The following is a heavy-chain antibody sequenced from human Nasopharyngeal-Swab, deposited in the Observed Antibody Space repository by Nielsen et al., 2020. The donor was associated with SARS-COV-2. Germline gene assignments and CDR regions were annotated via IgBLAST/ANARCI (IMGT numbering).Heavy chain of an antibody. D-gene: IGHD3-22*01. CDR3: ARSHGYYFDSSNFHPGD. V-gene: IGHV1-69*13. J-gene: IGHJ1*01. CDR1: GDTFTKYT. CDR2: VIPMSRTA. Sequence: SVKVSCKASGDTFTKYTFGWVRQAPGLGLEWMGGVIPMSRTANYAQKFQGRVTITADESTSTAYMELSSLRSEDTAVYYCARSHGYYFDSSNFHPGDWGQGTLVTVSS.